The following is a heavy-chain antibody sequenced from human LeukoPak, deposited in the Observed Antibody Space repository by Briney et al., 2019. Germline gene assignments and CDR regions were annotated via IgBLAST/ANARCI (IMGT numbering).Heavy chain of an antibody. CDR1: GFAFSNCG. D-gene: IGHD1-14*01. J-gene: IGHJ5*02. CDR3: AKERMYNNGWFSP. CDR2: IGGNSGIQT. V-gene: IGHV3-23*01. Sequence: GGSLRLSCEASGFAFSNCGMGWVRQAPGRGLEWVSSIGGNSGIQTYYADSVKGRFTISRDNSKDTLYLQMDSLRVEDTAVYYCAKERMYNNGWFSPWGQGTLVSVSS.